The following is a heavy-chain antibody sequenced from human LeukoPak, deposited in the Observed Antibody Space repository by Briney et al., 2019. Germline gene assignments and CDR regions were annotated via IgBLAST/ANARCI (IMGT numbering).Heavy chain of an antibody. CDR2: FDPEDGET. CDR1: GYTLTELS. D-gene: IGHD5-18*01. CDR3: ATGYSYGQGFDY. V-gene: IGHV1-24*01. J-gene: IGHJ4*02. Sequence: ASVKVSCKVSGYTLTELSMHWVRQAPGKGLEWMGGFDPEDGETIYAQKFQGRVTMTEDTSTDTAYMELSSLRSEDTAVYYCATGYSYGQGFDYWGQGTLVTVS.